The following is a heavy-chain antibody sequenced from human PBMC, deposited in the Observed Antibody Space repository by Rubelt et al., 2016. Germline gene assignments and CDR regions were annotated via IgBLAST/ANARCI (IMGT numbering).Heavy chain of an antibody. CDR3: VKSQITGTTFDWFDP. J-gene: IGHJ5*02. V-gene: IGHV3-53*01. Sequence: GRGLEWVSVIYSGGSTYYADSVKGRFTISRDNSKNTLYLQMNSLRAEDTAVYYCVKSQITGTTFDWFDPWGQGTLVTVSS. CDR2: IYSGGST. D-gene: IGHD1-7*01.